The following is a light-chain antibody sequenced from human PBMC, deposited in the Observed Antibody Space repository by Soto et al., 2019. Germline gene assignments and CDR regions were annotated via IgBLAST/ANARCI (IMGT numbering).Light chain of an antibody. J-gene: IGLJ2*01. V-gene: IGLV1-47*01. Sequence: QSVLTQPPSASGTPGQRVTISCSGSSPNIGSNYVYWYQQLPGTAPKLLIYRNNQRPSGVPDRFSGSKSGTSASLAISGLRSEDEADYYCAAWADSLSGVIFGGGTKLTVL. CDR2: RNN. CDR3: AAWADSLSGVI. CDR1: SPNIGSNY.